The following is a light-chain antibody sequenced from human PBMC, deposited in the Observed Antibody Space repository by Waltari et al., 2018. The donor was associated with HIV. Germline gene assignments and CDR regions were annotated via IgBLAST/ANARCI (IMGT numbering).Light chain of an antibody. CDR3: QQYGTSQWT. CDR2: GAS. J-gene: IGKJ1*01. Sequence: EIVLTQSPGTLSLSPGERAALSCRASQSVTSNYLAWYQQKPGRAPRLLISGASNRASGIPDRFSGSGAGTDFTLTISRLEPEDIAVYYCQQYGTSQWTFGRGTKVEI. V-gene: IGKV3-20*01. CDR1: QSVTSNY.